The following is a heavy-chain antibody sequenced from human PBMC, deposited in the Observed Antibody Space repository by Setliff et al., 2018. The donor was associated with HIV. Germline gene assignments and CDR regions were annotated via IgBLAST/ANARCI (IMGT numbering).Heavy chain of an antibody. V-gene: IGHV5-51*01. Sequence: GESLKISCKGSGYSFTTNWIGWVRQMPGKGLEWMGVIYPGDSDTRYRPSFQGQVTISADKSISTAYLQWSRLKASDTAMYYCARGPLLAYDILTGYYHDAFDIWGQGTMVTVSS. CDR1: GYSFTTNW. CDR3: ARGPLLAYDILTGYYHDAFDI. D-gene: IGHD3-9*01. CDR2: IYPGDSDT. J-gene: IGHJ3*02.